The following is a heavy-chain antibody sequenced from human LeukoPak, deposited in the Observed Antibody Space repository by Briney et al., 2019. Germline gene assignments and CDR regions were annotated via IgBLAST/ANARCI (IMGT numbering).Heavy chain of an antibody. D-gene: IGHD6-13*01. CDR1: GGSISSGDYY. V-gene: IGHV4-30-4*01. J-gene: IGHJ4*02. Sequence: PSQTLSLTCTVSGGSISSGDYYWSWIRQPPGKGLEWIGYIYYSGSTYYNPSLKSRVTISVDTSKNQFSLKLSSVTAADTAVYYCARVWAAADAVDYWGQGTLVTVSS. CDR2: IYYSGST. CDR3: ARVWAAADAVDY.